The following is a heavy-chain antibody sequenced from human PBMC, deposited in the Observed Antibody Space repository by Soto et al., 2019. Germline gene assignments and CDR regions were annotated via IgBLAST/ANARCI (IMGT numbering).Heavy chain of an antibody. CDR3: ARGLVHTAMETFDY. V-gene: IGHV3-33*01. J-gene: IGHJ4*02. D-gene: IGHD5-18*01. CDR2: IWYDGSNK. Sequence: GGSLRLSCAASGFTFSSYGMHWVRQAPGKGLEWVAVIWYDGSNKYYAESVKGRFTISRDNSKNTLYLQMNSLRAEDTAVYYCARGLVHTAMETFDYWGQGTLVTVSS. CDR1: GFTFSSYG.